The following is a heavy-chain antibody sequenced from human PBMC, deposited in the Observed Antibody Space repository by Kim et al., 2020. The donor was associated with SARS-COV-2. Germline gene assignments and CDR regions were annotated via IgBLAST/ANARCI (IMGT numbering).Heavy chain of an antibody. CDR1: GYIFTNHA. CDR3: ARERIGLDV. V-gene: IGHV7-4-1*02. D-gene: IGHD2-15*01. CDR2: INTNTGIP. J-gene: IGHJ6*02. Sequence: VKVSCKASGYIFTNHALHWVRQAPGQGLEWMGWINTNTGIPRYAQGFTGRFVLSLDTSVSASYLKISSLTAEDNAVYFCARERIGLDVWGQGTTVTVSS.